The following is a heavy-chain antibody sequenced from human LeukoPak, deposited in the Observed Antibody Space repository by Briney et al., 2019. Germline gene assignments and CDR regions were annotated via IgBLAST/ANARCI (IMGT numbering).Heavy chain of an antibody. Sequence: SETLSLTCTVSGGSISSYYWSWIRQPPGKGLEWIGYIYYSGSTYYNPSLKSRVTISVDTSKNQFSLKLSSVTAADTAVYYWARDAHYYDSGDPGPYFDYWGQGTLVTVSS. J-gene: IGHJ4*02. CDR2: IYYSGST. D-gene: IGHD3-22*01. CDR1: GGSISSYY. V-gene: IGHV4-59*12. CDR3: ARDAHYYDSGDPGPYFDY.